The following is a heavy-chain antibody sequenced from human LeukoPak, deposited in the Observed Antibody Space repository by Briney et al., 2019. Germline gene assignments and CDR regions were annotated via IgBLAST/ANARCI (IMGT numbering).Heavy chain of an antibody. Sequence: PGGSLRLSCKASGFTFSGYEMNWVRQAPGQGLEWVSYISSSGNSIYYADSVKGRFTITRDNAKNSLYLQMSSLRAEDMAVYYCARGRFGSCWGQGTLVTVSS. CDR2: ISSSGNSI. V-gene: IGHV3-48*03. CDR1: GFTFSGYE. D-gene: IGHD6-13*01. J-gene: IGHJ1*01. CDR3: ARGRFGSC.